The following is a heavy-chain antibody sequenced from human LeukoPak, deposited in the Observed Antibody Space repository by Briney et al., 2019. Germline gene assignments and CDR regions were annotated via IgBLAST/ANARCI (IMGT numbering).Heavy chain of an antibody. Sequence: GGSLRLSXAASGFTISAYSINWVRQAPGKGLEWVSSIGGIGTYIYYADSVKGRFTISRDNAKNSLFLQRNGLMDEATVCYCCVRDYDWGQGTLVTVSS. CDR1: GFTISAYS. V-gene: IGHV3-21*01. D-gene: IGHD3-16*01. CDR3: VRDYD. CDR2: IGGIGTYI. J-gene: IGHJ4*02.